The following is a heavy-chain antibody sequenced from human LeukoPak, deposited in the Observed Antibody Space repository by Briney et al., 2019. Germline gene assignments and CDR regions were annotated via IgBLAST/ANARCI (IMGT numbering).Heavy chain of an antibody. Sequence: SGTLTLTCTVSGGSISSSSYYWGWIRQPPGKGLEWIGSIYYSGSTYYKPSLKSRVTISVDTSKNQFSLKLSSVTAADTAGYYCARRNVLRYFDWLLFSYWFDPWGQGTLVTVSS. J-gene: IGHJ5*02. CDR2: IYYSGST. D-gene: IGHD3-9*01. CDR3: ARRNVLRYFDWLLFSYWFDP. CDR1: GGSISSSSYY. V-gene: IGHV4-39*01.